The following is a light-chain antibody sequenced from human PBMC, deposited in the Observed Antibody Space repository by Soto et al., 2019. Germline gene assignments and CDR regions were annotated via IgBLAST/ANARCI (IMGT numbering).Light chain of an antibody. Sequence: QSALTQPASVSGSPGQSITISCTGTSSDVGGYNYVSWYQQHPGKAPKLMIYEVSNRPSGVSNRFSASKSANTASLTISGLHADDEADYYFSSYKSSSTPYVFGTGTKLTV. CDR1: SSDVGGYNY. CDR3: SSYKSSSTPYV. V-gene: IGLV2-14*01. CDR2: EVS. J-gene: IGLJ1*01.